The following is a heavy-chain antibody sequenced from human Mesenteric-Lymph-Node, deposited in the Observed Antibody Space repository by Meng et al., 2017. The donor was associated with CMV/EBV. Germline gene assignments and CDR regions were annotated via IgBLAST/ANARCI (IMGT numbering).Heavy chain of an antibody. CDR3: ARDLWSYYDFWSGYYMDV. J-gene: IGHJ6*02. D-gene: IGHD3-3*01. V-gene: IGHV1-69*04. CDR2: IIPILGIA. Sequence: SVKVSCKASGGTFSSYPISWVRQAPGQGLEWMGRIIPILGIANYAQKFQGRVTITADKSTSTAYMELSSLRSEDTAVYYCARDLWSYYDFWSGYYMDVWGQGTTVTVSS. CDR1: GGTFSSYP.